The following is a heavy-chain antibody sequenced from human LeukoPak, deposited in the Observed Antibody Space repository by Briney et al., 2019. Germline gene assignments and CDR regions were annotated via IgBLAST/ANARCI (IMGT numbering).Heavy chain of an antibody. CDR1: GGSISSYY. CDR3: ASIGAYDSSGDDY. D-gene: IGHD3-22*01. CDR2: IYYSGST. Sequence: SETLSLTCTVSGGSISSYYWSWIRQPPGKGLEWIGYIYYSGSTNYNPSLKSRVTISVDTSKNQFSLKLSSVTAADTAVYYCASIGAYDSSGDDYWGQGTLVTVSS. V-gene: IGHV4-59*12. J-gene: IGHJ4*02.